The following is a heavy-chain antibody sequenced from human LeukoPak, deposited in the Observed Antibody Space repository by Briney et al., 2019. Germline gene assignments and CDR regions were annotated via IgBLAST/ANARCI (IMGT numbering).Heavy chain of an antibody. Sequence: PGGSLRLSCAASGFTFSSYEMNWVRQAPGKGLEWVSYISSSGSTIYYADSVKGRFTISRDNAKNSLYLQMNSLRAEDTAVYYCARIHWYFDLWGRGTLVTVSS. CDR1: GFTFSSYE. CDR2: ISSSGSTI. CDR3: ARIHWYFDL. J-gene: IGHJ2*01. V-gene: IGHV3-48*03.